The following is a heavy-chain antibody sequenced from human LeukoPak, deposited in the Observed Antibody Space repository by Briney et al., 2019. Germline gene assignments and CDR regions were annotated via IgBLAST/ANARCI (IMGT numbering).Heavy chain of an antibody. CDR2: ISYSGST. D-gene: IGHD1-20*01. Sequence: PSGTLSLTCTVSGGSISPYYWSWLRQPPGKGLEWIGYISYSGSTNYNPSLKTLRSRVTFSVDTSKDQFSLTLSSVTAADTAVYYCARLQGRGDNYLDFWGQGALVTVSS. V-gene: IGHV4-59*08. CDR3: ARLQGRGDNYLDF. J-gene: IGHJ4*02. CDR1: GGSISPYY.